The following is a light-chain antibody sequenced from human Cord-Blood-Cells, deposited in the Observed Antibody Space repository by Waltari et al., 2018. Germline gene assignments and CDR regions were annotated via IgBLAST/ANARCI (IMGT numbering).Light chain of an antibody. V-gene: IGLV1-47*01. Sequence: QSVLTQPPSASGTPGQRITISCSGSSSNIGSNYVYWYQQPPGTAPKLLIYRNKQRPSGVPDRFSGSKSGTSASLAISGLRSEDEADYYCAAWDDSLRVFGGGTKLTVL. J-gene: IGLJ3*02. CDR2: RNK. CDR3: AAWDDSLRV. CDR1: SSNIGSNY.